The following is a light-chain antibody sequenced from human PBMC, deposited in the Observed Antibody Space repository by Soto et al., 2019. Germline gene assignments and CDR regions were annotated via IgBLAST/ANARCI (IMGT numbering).Light chain of an antibody. V-gene: IGLV2-8*01. CDR3: SSYGGSIYV. J-gene: IGLJ1*01. Sequence: QSVLTQPPSASGSPGQSVTISCTGTSSDVGGYNYVSWYQQHPAKAPKLMIYEVSKRPSGVPDRFSGSKSGNTASLTVSGLQAEDEADYYCSSYGGSIYVFGTGTKVTVL. CDR1: SSDVGGYNY. CDR2: EVS.